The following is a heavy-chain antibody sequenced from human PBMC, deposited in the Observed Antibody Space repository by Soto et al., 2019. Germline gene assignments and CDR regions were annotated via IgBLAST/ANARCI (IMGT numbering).Heavy chain of an antibody. Sequence: EVQLLESGGGLVQPGGSLRLSCAASGFTFSTYAMGWVRQALGKGLEGVSMIRASGTTYYAHSVQGRFTISRDNSKNTLSLQMNSLRAEDRAIYYCAKDQGAGSWPYFDYWGQGTLVTVSS. CDR3: AKDQGAGSWPYFDY. CDR2: IRASGTT. D-gene: IGHD6-13*01. CDR1: GFTFSTYA. J-gene: IGHJ4*02. V-gene: IGHV3-23*01.